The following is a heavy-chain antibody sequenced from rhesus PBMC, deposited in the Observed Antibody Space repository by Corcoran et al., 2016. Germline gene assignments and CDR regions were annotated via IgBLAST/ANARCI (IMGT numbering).Heavy chain of an antibody. V-gene: IGHV4S11*01. CDR1: GYSLSSKS. CDR3: SLLDEAYCDY. J-gene: IGHJ4*01. Sequence: QVQLHESGQGRVEPSAALAVTCAVAGYSLSSKSWKWIRQPPGQGLEWVWCISGSGEGREGIGGIYGYWGKLSLNPVRKSRVTRLVDPPKHRFALTVSSVTAAETAGYCCSLLDEAYCDYWGQGVLVT. CDR2: ISGSG. D-gene: IGHD3-22*01.